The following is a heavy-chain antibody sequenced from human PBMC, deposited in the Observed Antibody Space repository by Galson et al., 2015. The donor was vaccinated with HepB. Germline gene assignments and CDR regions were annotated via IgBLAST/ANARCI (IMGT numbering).Heavy chain of an antibody. Sequence: SVKVSCKASGYTFTSYYMHWVRQAPGQGLEWMGIINPSGGSTSYAQKFQGRVTMTRDTSTSTVYMELSSLRSEDTAVYYCARDFSKDYDILTGYPSYWGQGTLVTVSS. CDR3: ARDFSKDYDILTGYPSY. V-gene: IGHV1-46*01. D-gene: IGHD3-9*01. J-gene: IGHJ4*02. CDR2: INPSGGST. CDR1: GYTFTSYY.